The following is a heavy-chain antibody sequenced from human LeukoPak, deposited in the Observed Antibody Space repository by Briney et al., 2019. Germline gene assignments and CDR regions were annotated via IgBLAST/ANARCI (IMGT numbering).Heavy chain of an antibody. D-gene: IGHD5-24*01. CDR1: GGXFSGYY. Sequence: SETLSLTCAVYGGXFSGYYWSWIRQPPGKRLEWIGEIKHSGSTNYNPSLKSRVTISVDTAKNQFSLKLSSVTAADTAVYYCARGSPRDGYTNWGQGTLVTVSS. CDR3: ARGSPRDGYTN. CDR2: IKHSGST. V-gene: IGHV4-34*01. J-gene: IGHJ4*02.